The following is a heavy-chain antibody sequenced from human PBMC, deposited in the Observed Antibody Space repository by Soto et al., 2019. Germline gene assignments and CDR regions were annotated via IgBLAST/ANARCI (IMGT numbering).Heavy chain of an antibody. D-gene: IGHD3-22*01. Sequence: NPSETLSLTCAVSGGSISSGGYSWSWIRQPPGKGLEWIGYIYHSGSTYYNPSLKSRVTISVDRSKNQFSLKLSSVTAADTAVYYCARVTFDSSGYYYGKTYNWFDPWGQGTLVTVSS. J-gene: IGHJ5*02. V-gene: IGHV4-30-2*01. CDR1: GGSISSGGYS. CDR2: IYHSGST. CDR3: ARVTFDSSGYYYGKTYNWFDP.